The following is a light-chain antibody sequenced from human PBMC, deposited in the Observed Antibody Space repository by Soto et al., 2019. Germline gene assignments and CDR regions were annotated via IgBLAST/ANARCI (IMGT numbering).Light chain of an antibody. J-gene: IGLJ2*01. V-gene: IGLV2-11*01. CDR1: SSDVGGYNY. CDR2: GVS. Sequence: QSALTQPRSVSGSPGQSVTISCTGTSSDVGGYNYVSWYQHHPGKAPKLMIYGVSERPSGVPDRFSGSKSGDTASLTISGLQTEDEADYYCCSYAGSDTLGVFGGGTKLTVL. CDR3: CSYAGSDTLGV.